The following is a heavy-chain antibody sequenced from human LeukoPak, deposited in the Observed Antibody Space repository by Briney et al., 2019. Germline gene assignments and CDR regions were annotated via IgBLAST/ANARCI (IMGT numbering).Heavy chain of an antibody. CDR1: GGTFSSYA. CDR2: MNPNSGNT. Sequence: ASVKVSCKASGGTFSSYAISWVRQATGQGLEWMGWMNPNSGNTGYAQKFQGRVTMTRNTSISTAYMELSSLRSEDTAVYYCARGPSLAFDPWGQGTLVIVSS. CDR3: ARGPSLAFDP. V-gene: IGHV1-8*02. J-gene: IGHJ5*02.